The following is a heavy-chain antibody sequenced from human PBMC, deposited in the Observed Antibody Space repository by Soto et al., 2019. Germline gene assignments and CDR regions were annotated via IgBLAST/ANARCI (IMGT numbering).Heavy chain of an antibody. CDR2: IVVGSGNT. Sequence: ASVKVSCKASGFTFTSSAVQWVRQARGQRLEWIGWIVVGSGNTNYAQKFQERVTITRDMSTSTAYMELSSLRSEDTAVYYCAAARKGDFWDRVHYYYGMYVWGQGTTVTVSS. D-gene: IGHD3-3*01. CDR3: AAARKGDFWDRVHYYYGMYV. CDR1: GFTFTSSA. J-gene: IGHJ6*02. V-gene: IGHV1-58*01.